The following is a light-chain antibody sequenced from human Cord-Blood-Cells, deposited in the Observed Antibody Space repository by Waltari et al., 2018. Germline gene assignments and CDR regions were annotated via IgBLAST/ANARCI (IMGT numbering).Light chain of an antibody. CDR3: QQRSN. CDR1: QCVSSY. CDR2: DAS. V-gene: IGKV3-11*01. J-gene: IGKJ5*01. Sequence: EIVLTQSPATLSLSPGERATLSCRASQCVSSYLAWYQQKPGQAPRLLIYDASNRATGIPARLSGSGSGTDFTLTISSLEPEDFAVYYCQQRSNFGQGTRLEIK.